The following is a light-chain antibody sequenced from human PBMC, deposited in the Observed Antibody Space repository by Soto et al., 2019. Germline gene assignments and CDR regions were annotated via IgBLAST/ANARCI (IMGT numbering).Light chain of an antibody. CDR1: SSDVGGNKY. V-gene: IGLV2-14*01. CDR2: KVT. Sequence: LTQPASVSGSPGQSITISCTGTSSDVGGNKYVSWYQQYPGKVPKLLINKVTNRPSGVSYRFSGSKSGNTASLTISALLAEDEADYFCASSTSDSLYVYGTGTKVTVL. CDR3: ASSTSDSLYV. J-gene: IGLJ1*01.